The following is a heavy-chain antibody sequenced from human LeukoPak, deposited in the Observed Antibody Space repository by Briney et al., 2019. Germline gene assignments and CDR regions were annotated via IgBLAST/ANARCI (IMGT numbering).Heavy chain of an antibody. D-gene: IGHD6-13*01. CDR1: GFTFSSYA. Sequence: GGSLRLSCVASGFTFSSYAMSWVRQAPGKGLEWVSAISYSGGSTYYADSVKGRFTISRDNSKNTLYLQMNSLRAEDTAVYYCARDPRRQLGVWFDPWGQGTLVTVSS. CDR2: ISYSGGST. J-gene: IGHJ5*02. V-gene: IGHV3-23*01. CDR3: ARDPRRQLGVWFDP.